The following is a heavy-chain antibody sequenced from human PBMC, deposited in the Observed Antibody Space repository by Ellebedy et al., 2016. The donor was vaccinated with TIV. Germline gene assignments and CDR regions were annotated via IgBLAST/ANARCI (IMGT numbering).Heavy chain of an antibody. V-gene: IGHV4-31*03. D-gene: IGHD3-3*01. J-gene: IGHJ3*02. CDR1: GGSISSGGYY. CDR2: IYYSGST. CDR3: AREQRGRVFLEWSGLLGTRSFDI. Sequence: SETLSLXCTVSGGSISSGGYYWSWIRQHPGKGLEWIGYIYYSGSTYYNPSLKSRVTISVDTSKNQFSLKLSSVTAADTAVYYCAREQRGRVFLEWSGLLGTRSFDIWGQGTMVTVSS.